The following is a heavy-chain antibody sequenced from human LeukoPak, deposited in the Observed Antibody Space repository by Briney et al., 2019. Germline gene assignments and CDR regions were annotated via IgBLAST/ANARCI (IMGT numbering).Heavy chain of an antibody. CDR1: GGSFSGYY. J-gene: IGHJ4*02. CDR2: INHSGST. Sequence: SETLSLTCAVYGGSFSGYYWSWIRQPPGKGLEWIGEINHSGSTNYNPSLKSRVTISVDTSKNQFSLKLSSVTAADTAVYYCARHGRAAAGTQDYWGQGTLVTVSS. D-gene: IGHD6-13*01. V-gene: IGHV4-34*01. CDR3: ARHGRAAAGTQDY.